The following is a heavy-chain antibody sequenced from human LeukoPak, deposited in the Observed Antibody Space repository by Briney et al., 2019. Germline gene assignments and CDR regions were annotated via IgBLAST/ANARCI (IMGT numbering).Heavy chain of an antibody. D-gene: IGHD3-22*01. CDR3: ARDATYYYDSSGYQTFDY. V-gene: IGHV3-48*02. Sequence: GGSLRLSCAASGFTFSSYTMNWVRQAPGKGLEWVSYISSSSGTINYADSVKGRFTISRDNAKNSLYLQMNSLRDEDTAVYYCARDATYYYDSSGYQTFDYWGQGTLVTVSS. CDR2: ISSSSGTI. CDR1: GFTFSSYT. J-gene: IGHJ4*02.